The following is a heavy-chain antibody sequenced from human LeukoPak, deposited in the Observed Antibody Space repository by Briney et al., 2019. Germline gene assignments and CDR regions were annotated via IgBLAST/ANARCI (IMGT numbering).Heavy chain of an antibody. V-gene: IGHV3-11*04. D-gene: IGHD3-22*01. CDR1: GFTFSDHY. J-gene: IGHJ6*02. Sequence: GGSLRLSCAASGFTFSDHYMSWIRQAPGKGLEWVSYISSNGSTIYYADSVKGRFTISRDNAKNSLYLQMNSLRAEDTAVYYCARYYYDSSGYPDVWGQGTTVTVSS. CDR3: ARYYYDSSGYPDV. CDR2: ISSNGSTI.